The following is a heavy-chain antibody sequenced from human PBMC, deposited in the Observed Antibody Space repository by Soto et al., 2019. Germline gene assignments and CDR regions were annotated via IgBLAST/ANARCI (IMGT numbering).Heavy chain of an antibody. Sequence: EVQLLESGGGLVQPGGSLRLSCAASRFTFSGYSMSWVRQAPGKGLEWVSGISGSGGSTYYADSVKGRFTISRDNSESTLFLQMNSLRAEDTALYYCAKSYGVTWKHYCIDYWGQGTLVSVSS. CDR3: AKSYGVTWKHYCIDY. J-gene: IGHJ4*02. CDR1: RFTFSGYS. V-gene: IGHV3-23*01. D-gene: IGHD3-10*01. CDR2: ISGSGGST.